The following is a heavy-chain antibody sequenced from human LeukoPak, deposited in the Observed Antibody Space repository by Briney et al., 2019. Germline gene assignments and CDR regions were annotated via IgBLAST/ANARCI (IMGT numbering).Heavy chain of an antibody. J-gene: IGHJ4*02. CDR3: ASSGRDGYKPLSY. CDR1: GFTVSSNY. V-gene: IGHV3-53*01. Sequence: GGGLRVSCAASGFTVSSNYMSGVRQAPGRGGEGVSVIYSGGSTYYADSVKGRFTISRDNAKNSLYLQMNSLRAEDTAVYYCASSGRDGYKPLSYWGQGTLVTVSS. D-gene: IGHD5-24*01. CDR2: IYSGGST.